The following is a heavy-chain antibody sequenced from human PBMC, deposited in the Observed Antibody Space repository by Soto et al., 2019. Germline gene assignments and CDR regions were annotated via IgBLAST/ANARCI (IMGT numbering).Heavy chain of an antibody. D-gene: IGHD2-21*02. J-gene: IGHJ4*02. V-gene: IGHV3-30-3*01. CDR1: GFTFSSYA. Sequence: QVQLVESGGGVVQPGRSLRLSCAASGFTFSSYAMHWVRQAPGKGLEWVAVISYDGSNKYYADSVKGRFTISRDNSKNTLYLQMNSLRAEDTAVYYCASRLAYCGGDCYSGGFDYWGQGTVVTVSS. CDR3: ASRLAYCGGDCYSGGFDY. CDR2: ISYDGSNK.